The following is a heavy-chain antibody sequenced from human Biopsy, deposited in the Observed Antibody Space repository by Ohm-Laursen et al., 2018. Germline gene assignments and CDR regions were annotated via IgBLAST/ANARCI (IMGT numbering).Heavy chain of an antibody. D-gene: IGHD5-12*01. J-gene: IGHJ6*02. CDR3: ARVAGGYAYYYGMDV. Sequence: SQTLSLTCAVSGYSVTNDYYWGWIRQPPGKGLEWIGNIYYDGITYYNPSLKSRVAMSRDKSKNHFSLRLTSVTAADTAVYYCARVAGGYAYYYGMDVWGQGTTVIVSS. CDR2: IYYDGIT. V-gene: IGHV4-38-2*01. CDR1: GYSVTNDYY.